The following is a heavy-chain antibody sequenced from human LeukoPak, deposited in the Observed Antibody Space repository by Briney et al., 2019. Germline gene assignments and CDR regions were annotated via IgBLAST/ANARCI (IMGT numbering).Heavy chain of an antibody. CDR2: IYQSGNT. V-gene: IGHV4-38-2*02. CDR3: ARSCSGGSCYTPFDY. CDR1: GYSISSGYY. D-gene: IGHD2-15*01. J-gene: IGHJ4*02. Sequence: SETLSLTCTVSGYSISSGYYWAWIRQPPGKGLEWIGSIYQSGNTYSNSSLKSRVTISVDTSKNQFSLNLNSVTPEDTAVYYCARSCSGGSCYTPFDYWGQGTLVTVSS.